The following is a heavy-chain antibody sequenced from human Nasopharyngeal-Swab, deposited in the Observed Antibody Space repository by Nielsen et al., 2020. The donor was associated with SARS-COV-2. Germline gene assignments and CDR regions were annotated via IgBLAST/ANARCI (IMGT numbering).Heavy chain of an antibody. J-gene: IGHJ4*03. CDR3: AKDIVIGRMSMIPVFDY. CDR2: IRSKANSYAT. CDR1: GFTFSGSA. D-gene: IGHD3-22*01. V-gene: IGHV3-73*01. Sequence: GESLKISCAASGFTFSGSAMHWVRQASGKGLEWVGRIRSKANSYATAYAASVKGRFTISRDNAKNSLYLQMNSLRAEDTALYYCAKDIVIGRMSMIPVFDYWGQGTTVTVSS.